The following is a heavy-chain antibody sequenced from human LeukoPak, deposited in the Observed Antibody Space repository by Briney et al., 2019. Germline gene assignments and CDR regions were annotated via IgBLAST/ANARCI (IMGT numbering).Heavy chain of an antibody. J-gene: IGHJ1*01. CDR3: ARDGVGYYDSSGYYYFQH. D-gene: IGHD3-22*01. CDR1: GCTFTGYY. Sequence: ASVKVSCTASGCTFTGYYMHWVRQAPCRGLEWMGRINHYSGGTNYAQKFQGRVTMTRDTSSSTAYMELSRLRSDDTGVYYCARDGVGYYDSSGYYYFQHWGEGTLVTVSS. CDR2: INHYSGGT. V-gene: IGHV1-2*05.